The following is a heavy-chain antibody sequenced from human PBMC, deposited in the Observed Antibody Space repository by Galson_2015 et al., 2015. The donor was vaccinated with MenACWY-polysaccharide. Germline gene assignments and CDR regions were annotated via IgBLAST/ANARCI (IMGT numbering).Heavy chain of an antibody. Sequence: SLRLSCAASGFTFSSYRMNWVRQAPGKGLEWVSSISSSSYIYYADSVKGRFTISRDNAKNSLYLQMNSLRAEDTAVYYCASSGYSGNYLGYWGQGTLVTVSS. CDR3: ASSGYSGNYLGY. CDR2: ISSSSYI. J-gene: IGHJ4*02. V-gene: IGHV3-21*01. D-gene: IGHD1-26*01. CDR1: GFTFSSYR.